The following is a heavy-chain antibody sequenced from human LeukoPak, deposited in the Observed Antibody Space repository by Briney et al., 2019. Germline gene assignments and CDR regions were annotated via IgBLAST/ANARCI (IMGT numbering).Heavy chain of an antibody. D-gene: IGHD3-22*01. J-gene: IGHJ4*02. CDR3: ARGLESYDSSTYPVLSS. CDR2: MNPNSGDT. V-gene: IGHV1-8*03. CDR1: GYTFSNYD. Sequence: GASLKVSSKASGYTFSNYDINWVRQATGQGLEWMGWMNPNSGDTRYAQKFQGRVTITRNTSINTAYMELSSLRSEDTAVYYCARGLESYDSSTYPVLSSWGQGTLVTVSS.